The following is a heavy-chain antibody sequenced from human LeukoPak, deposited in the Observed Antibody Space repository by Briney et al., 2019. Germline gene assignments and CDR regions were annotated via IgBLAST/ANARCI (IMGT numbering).Heavy chain of an antibody. Sequence: ASVKVSCKTSGYTFTDYNVYWVRQAPEQGLQWMGWINPKTGGTIYAQRFQGRVTMTKDTSITTAYMELRSLRFDDTAVYYCVRRFCSGGSCIPDYWGQGTLVTVSS. CDR2: INPKTGGT. V-gene: IGHV1-2*02. CDR3: VRRFCSGGSCIPDY. D-gene: IGHD2-15*01. J-gene: IGHJ4*02. CDR1: GYTFTDYN.